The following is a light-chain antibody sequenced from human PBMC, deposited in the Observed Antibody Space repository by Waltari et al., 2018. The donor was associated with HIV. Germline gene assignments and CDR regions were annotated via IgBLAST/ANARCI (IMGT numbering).Light chain of an antibody. J-gene: IGKJ1*01. CDR2: DAS. CDR1: QSVRSK. Sequence: EIVMTQSPVTLSVSPGERATLSCRASQSVRSKLAWYQQKAGQAPRLLIYDASTRASGIPARFSGSGSGTEFTLTISSLQSEDFADYDCQQYNDWPRTFGQGTKVESK. CDR3: QQYNDWPRT. V-gene: IGKV3D-15*01.